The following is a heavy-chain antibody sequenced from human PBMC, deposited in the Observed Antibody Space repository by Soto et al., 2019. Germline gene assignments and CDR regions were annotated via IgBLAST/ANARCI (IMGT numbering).Heavy chain of an antibody. CDR3: ARDRRAHGAFYYFDN. CDR1: GYTFTSYA. J-gene: IGHJ4*01. D-gene: IGHD2-8*01. V-gene: IGHV1-3*01. Sequence: ASGKVSCKASGYTFTSYAMHWVRQAPGQRLEWMGWINAGNGNTKYSQKFQGRVTITRDTSASTAYMELSSLRSEDTAVYYCARDRRAHGAFYYFDNWGHGTQVTVSS. CDR2: INAGNGNT.